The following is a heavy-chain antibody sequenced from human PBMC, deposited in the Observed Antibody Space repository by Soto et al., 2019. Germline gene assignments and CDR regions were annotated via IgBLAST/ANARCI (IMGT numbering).Heavy chain of an antibody. CDR1: GASLSDNY. V-gene: IGHV4-34*01. CDR3: ARGRGEIDA. CDR2: INHSGNT. Sequence: SETLSLTCAVYGASLSDNYFNWLRQPPGKGLEWIGEINHSGNTTYNPSPRSRVTISIDTSKNQLSLNLRSVSAADTAVYYCARGRGEIDAWGQGTPVTVSS. J-gene: IGHJ5*02. D-gene: IGHD2-21*01.